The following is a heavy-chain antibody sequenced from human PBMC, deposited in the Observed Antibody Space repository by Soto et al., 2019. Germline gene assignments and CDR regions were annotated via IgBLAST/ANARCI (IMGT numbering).Heavy chain of an antibody. Sequence: PGGSLRLSCAASGFTFSSYSMNWVRQAPGKGLEWVSSISSSSSYIYYADSVKGRFTISRDNAKNSLYLQMNSLRAEDTAVYYCARDQLIGEYYYDSSGYYWNDAFDIWGQGTMVTVSS. CDR3: ARDQLIGEYYYDSSGYYWNDAFDI. D-gene: IGHD3-22*01. V-gene: IGHV3-21*01. CDR1: GFTFSSYS. J-gene: IGHJ3*02. CDR2: ISSSSSYI.